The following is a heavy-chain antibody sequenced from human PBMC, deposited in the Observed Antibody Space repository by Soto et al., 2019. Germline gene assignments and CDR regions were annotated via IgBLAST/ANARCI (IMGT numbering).Heavy chain of an antibody. D-gene: IGHD3-10*01. CDR1: GGTFSSYA. Sequence: SVKVSCKASGGTFSSYAISWVRQAPGQGLEWMGGIIPIFGTANYAQKFQGGVTITADESTSTAYMELSSLRSEDTAVYYCARGGSLWFGELSAYYYGMDVWGQGTTVTVSS. J-gene: IGHJ6*02. CDR3: ARGGSLWFGELSAYYYGMDV. CDR2: IIPIFGTA. V-gene: IGHV1-69*13.